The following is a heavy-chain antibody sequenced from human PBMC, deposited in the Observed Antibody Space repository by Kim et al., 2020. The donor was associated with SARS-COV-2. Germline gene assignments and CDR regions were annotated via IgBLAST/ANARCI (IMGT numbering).Heavy chain of an antibody. J-gene: IGHJ6*02. V-gene: IGHV1-3*01. D-gene: IGHD2-2*01. CDR2: INAGNGNT. CDR3: ARDRQGDVPAASVHGMDV. CDR1: GYSFTRYA. Sequence: ASVKVSCKASGYSFTRYAIHWVRQAPGQRLEWMGWINAGNGNTKYSQKFQGRVTITRDTSASTAYMELSSLTLEDTGVYYCARDRQGDVPAASVHGMDVWGQGTTVTVSS.